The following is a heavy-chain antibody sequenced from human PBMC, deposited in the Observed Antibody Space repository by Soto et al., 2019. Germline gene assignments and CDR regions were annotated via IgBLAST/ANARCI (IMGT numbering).Heavy chain of an antibody. CDR2: IYDSGSS. V-gene: IGHV4-31*03. Sequence: QVQLLESGPGLVKPSQTLSLTCTVSGGSISRSAFYWSWIRQRPGKGLEWITYIYDSGSSYYSPSLKSRATIPVDTSKNQFSLKLSSVTAADTAMYYCARRSSLKDAFDIWGQGTMVTVSA. CDR3: ARRSSLKDAFDI. CDR1: GGSISRSAFY. J-gene: IGHJ3*02.